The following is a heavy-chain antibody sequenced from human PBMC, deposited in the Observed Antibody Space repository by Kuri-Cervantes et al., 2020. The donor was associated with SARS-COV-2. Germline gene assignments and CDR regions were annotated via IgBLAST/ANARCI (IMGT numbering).Heavy chain of an antibody. Sequence: GSLCLSCTVSGGSISSYYWSWIRQPPGKGLEWIGYIYYSGSTNYNPSLKSRVTISVDTSKNQFSLKLSSVTAADTAVYYCARVSGELAYCTSTSCYEPIYYYGMDVWGQGTTVTVSS. V-gene: IGHV4-59*01. D-gene: IGHD2-2*01. CDR1: GGSISSYY. CDR2: IYYSGST. J-gene: IGHJ6*02. CDR3: ARVSGELAYCTSTSCYEPIYYYGMDV.